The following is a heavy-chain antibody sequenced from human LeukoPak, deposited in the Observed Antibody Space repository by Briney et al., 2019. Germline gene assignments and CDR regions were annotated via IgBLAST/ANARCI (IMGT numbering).Heavy chain of an antibody. V-gene: IGHV4-59*01. CDR2: IYYSGNT. Sequence: PETLSLTSILPGGSITSYNWSSIRQPPREGLEWIGYIYYSGNTNYTLSPKSRVTISVDTSKNQFTLKLSSVTAADTAVYYCARVGAAYSSSWYFSLWGEGTLVTVSS. D-gene: IGHD6-13*01. J-gene: IGHJ4*02. CDR1: GGSITSYN. CDR3: ARVGAAYSSSWYFSL.